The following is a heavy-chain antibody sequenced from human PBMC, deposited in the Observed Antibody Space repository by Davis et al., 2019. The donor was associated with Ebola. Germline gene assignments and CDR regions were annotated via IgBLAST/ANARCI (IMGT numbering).Heavy chain of an antibody. CDR1: GGSFSGYY. CDR3: ARVPFFLAAVDS. V-gene: IGHV4-34*01. J-gene: IGHJ4*02. CDR2: INHSGST. Sequence: PSETLSLTCAVYGGSFSGYYWSWIRQPPGKGLEWIGEINHSGSTNYNPSLKSRVTISVDTSKSQFSLKVSSVTAADTAVYYCARVPFFLAAVDSWGQGTLVTVSS. D-gene: IGHD2-15*01.